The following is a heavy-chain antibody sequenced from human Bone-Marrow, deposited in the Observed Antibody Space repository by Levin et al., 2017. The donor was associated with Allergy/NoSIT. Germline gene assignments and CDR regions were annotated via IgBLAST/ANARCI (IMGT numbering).Heavy chain of an antibody. J-gene: IGHJ6*02. CDR1: GFSLSSTEMR. CDR3: ARNRGNGMDV. V-gene: IGHV2-70*04. D-gene: IGHD1-14*01. Sequence: QTLSLTCTLSGFSLSSTEMRVSWIRQPPGKALEWLARIDWDDEKFYSTFLKTRLTISKDTSKNQVILSMTDMDPVDTATYFCARNRGNGMDVWGHGTTVTVSS. CDR2: IDWDDEK.